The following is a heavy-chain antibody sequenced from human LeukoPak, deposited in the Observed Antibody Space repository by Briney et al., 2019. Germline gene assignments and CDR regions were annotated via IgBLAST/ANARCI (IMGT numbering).Heavy chain of an antibody. CDR1: GYTFTGYY. J-gene: IGHJ4*02. CDR3: AAYYVSGNYFRDY. V-gene: IGHV1-2*02. CDR2: INPKTGNT. Sequence: GASVKVSCKASGYTFTGYYMHWVRQAPGQGLEWMGWINPKTGNTNYAQRFQGRVAMTRDTSISTAYMEMRRLRSDDTAVYYCAAYYVSGNYFRDYWGQGTLVTVSS. D-gene: IGHD3-10*01.